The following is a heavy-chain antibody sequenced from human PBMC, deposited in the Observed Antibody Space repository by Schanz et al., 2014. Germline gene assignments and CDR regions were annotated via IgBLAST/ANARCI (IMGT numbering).Heavy chain of an antibody. CDR3: ARACCRQPKKYLYNGMDG. CDR1: GFSFSDYF. Sequence: QVQLVESGGGLVKPGGSLRLSCAASGFSFSDYFLSWIRQTPGKGLEWVAYISSSGRDTYYADSVNGRFTISRDNAKNSLYLQMNSLRAEDTAVYYCARACCRQPKKYLYNGMDGWGQGTTVTVSS. J-gene: IGHJ6*02. D-gene: IGHD2-15*01. CDR2: ISSSGRDT. V-gene: IGHV3-11*01.